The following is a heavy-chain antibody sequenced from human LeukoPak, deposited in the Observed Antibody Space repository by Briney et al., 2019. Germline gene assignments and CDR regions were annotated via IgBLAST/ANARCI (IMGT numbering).Heavy chain of an antibody. CDR2: IYYSGRT. D-gene: IGHD3-22*01. CDR1: GVSISSSTYY. Sequence: SETLSLTCTVSGVSISSSTYYWGWIRQPPGKGLEWLGSIYYSGRTYYNPSPKSRVTISVDTSKNQFSLKLSSVTAADTAVYYCASFLTNYYDTTGYYRFTLWGQGTLVTVSS. J-gene: IGHJ4*02. V-gene: IGHV4-39*01. CDR3: ASFLTNYYDTTGYYRFTL.